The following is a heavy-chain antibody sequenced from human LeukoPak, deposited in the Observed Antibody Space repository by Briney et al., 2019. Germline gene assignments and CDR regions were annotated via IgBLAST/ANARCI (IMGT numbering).Heavy chain of an antibody. CDR2: IWYDGSNK. V-gene: IGHV3-33*01. CDR1: GFTFSSYG. CDR3: ARDLEPVVVPAAINPLCDYYYYGMDV. D-gene: IGHD2-2*01. J-gene: IGHJ6*04. Sequence: PGRSLRLSCAASGFTFSSYGMHWVRQAPGKGLEWVAVIWYDGSNKYYADSVKGRFTISRDNSKNTLYLQMNSLRAEDTAVYYCARDLEPVVVPAAINPLCDYYYYGMDVWGKGTTVTVSS.